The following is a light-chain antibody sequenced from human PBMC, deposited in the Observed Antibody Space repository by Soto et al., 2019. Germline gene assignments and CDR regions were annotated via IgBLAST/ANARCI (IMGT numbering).Light chain of an antibody. Sequence: EIRKTQSPSIVYAYVGDSVTITCWAGQSMTTWLAWYQQRPGKAPKLLIYDVSSLHSGVPSRFSGSGSGTEFTLTISSLQPDDFATYYCQHYKMYSPWTFGQGTKVDNK. CDR1: QSMTTW. CDR3: QHYKMYSPWT. V-gene: IGKV1-5*01. J-gene: IGKJ1*01. CDR2: DVS.